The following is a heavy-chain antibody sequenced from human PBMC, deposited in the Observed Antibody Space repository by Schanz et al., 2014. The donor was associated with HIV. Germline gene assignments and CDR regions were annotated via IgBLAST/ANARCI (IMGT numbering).Heavy chain of an antibody. J-gene: IGHJ4*02. CDR2: IWYDGSNK. CDR3: ARGNRRDGYNYFFDY. D-gene: IGHD5-12*01. Sequence: QVQLVESGGGVVQPGRSLRLSCAASGFTFSSYDMHWVRQAPGKGLEWVAVIWYDGSNKYYADSVKGRFTSSRDNSKNTLYLQMNSLRAEDTAVYYCARGNRRDGYNYFFDYRGQGTLVTVSS. CDR1: GFTFSSYD. V-gene: IGHV3-33*01.